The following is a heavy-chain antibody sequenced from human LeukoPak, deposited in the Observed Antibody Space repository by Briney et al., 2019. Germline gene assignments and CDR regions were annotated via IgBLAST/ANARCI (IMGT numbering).Heavy chain of an antibody. V-gene: IGHV4-61*02. Sequence: PSETLSLTCTVSGDSISSGDYYWSWIRQPAGKGLEWIGRISSSGSTNYNPSLKSRVTISVDTSKNQFSLKLSSVTAADTAVYYCASFGRDGYNLDYWGQGTLVTVSS. CDR3: ASFGRDGYNLDY. D-gene: IGHD5-24*01. CDR1: GDSISSGDYY. CDR2: ISSSGST. J-gene: IGHJ4*02.